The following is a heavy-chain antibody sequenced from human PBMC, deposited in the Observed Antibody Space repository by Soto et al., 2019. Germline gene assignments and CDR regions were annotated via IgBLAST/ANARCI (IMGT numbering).Heavy chain of an antibody. CDR2: INSDGSTT. J-gene: IGHJ4*02. V-gene: IGHV3-74*01. Sequence: EVQLAESGGGLVQPGGSLRLSCAAYGFTFNNYWMYWVRQAPGKGLVWVSRINSDGSTTNYADSVKGRFTISRDNAKNTVYLQMNSLKDEDTAVYYCTRGGAGLDYWGQGTLVTVSS. CDR3: TRGGAGLDY. CDR1: GFTFNNYW. D-gene: IGHD3-16*01.